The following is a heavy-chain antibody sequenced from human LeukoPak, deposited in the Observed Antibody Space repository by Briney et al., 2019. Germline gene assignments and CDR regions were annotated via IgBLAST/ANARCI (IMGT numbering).Heavy chain of an antibody. Sequence: PGGSLRLSCAASGFTFSSYGMHWVRQAPGKGLEWVAFIRYDGSNKYYADSVKGRFTISRDNSKNTLYLQMNSLRAEDTAVYYCAKGSKEVLFTRDHCMDVWGKGTTVIVSS. CDR3: AKGSKEVLFTRDHCMDV. CDR2: IRYDGSNK. D-gene: IGHD3-3*01. J-gene: IGHJ6*03. V-gene: IGHV3-30*02. CDR1: GFTFSSYG.